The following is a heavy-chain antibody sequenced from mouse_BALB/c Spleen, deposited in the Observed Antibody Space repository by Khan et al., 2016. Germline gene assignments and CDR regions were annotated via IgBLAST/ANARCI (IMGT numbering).Heavy chain of an antibody. CDR2: INPDSSTI. CDR1: GFDFSRYW. Sequence: EVKLLESGGGLVQPGGSLKLSCAASGFDFSRYWMSWVRQAPGKGLEWIGEINPDSSTINYTPSLKDKFIISRDNAKNTLYLQMSTVSTEDTALYYCARLHYYGRFAYWGQGTLVTVSA. D-gene: IGHD1-2*01. J-gene: IGHJ3*01. V-gene: IGHV4-1*02. CDR3: ARLHYYGRFAY.